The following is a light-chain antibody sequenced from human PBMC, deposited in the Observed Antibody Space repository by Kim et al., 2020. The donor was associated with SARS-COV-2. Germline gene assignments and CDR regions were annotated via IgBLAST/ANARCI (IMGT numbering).Light chain of an antibody. J-gene: IGKJ4*01. CDR3: QRHDDWPLA. V-gene: IGKV3-15*01. Sequence: LSPGETATLSCRASQNIYIRLAWYQQKPGQPPRLLFYDASTRATGDPARFSGSGSGTEFTLTISSLQSEDSAVYYCQRHDDWPLAFGGGTKVDIK. CDR2: DAS. CDR1: QNIYIR.